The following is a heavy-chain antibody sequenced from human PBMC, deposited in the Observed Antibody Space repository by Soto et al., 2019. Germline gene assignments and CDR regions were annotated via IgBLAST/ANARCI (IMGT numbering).Heavy chain of an antibody. V-gene: IGHV3-30*18. CDR1: GDSGFSFSSYG. Sequence: QVHLVESGGGVVQPGGSLRLSCAASGDSGFSFSSYGIHWVRQAPGKGLEWVSVISYDGSNRHFADSVKGRFAVSRDDAIHTVYLQMNALRPEDTAGYYCAKDRMVRSYYYGMDVWGQGTTVTVSS. D-gene: IGHD5-18*01. CDR3: AKDRMVRSYYYGMDV. J-gene: IGHJ6*02. CDR2: ISYDGSNR.